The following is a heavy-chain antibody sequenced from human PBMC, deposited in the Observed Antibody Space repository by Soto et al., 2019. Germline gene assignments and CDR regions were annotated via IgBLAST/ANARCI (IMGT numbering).Heavy chain of an antibody. V-gene: IGHV3-21*01. CDR3: ARDRGEQWLNYYYYYYGMDV. CDR2: ISSSSSYI. D-gene: IGHD6-19*01. Sequence: PGGSLSLSWAASGCTFSSYSMNWVRQAPGKGLEWVSSISSSSSYIYYADSVKGRFTISRDNAKNSLYLQMNSLRAEDTAVYYCARDRGEQWLNYYYYYYGMDVWGQGTTVTVSS. J-gene: IGHJ6*02. CDR1: GCTFSSYS.